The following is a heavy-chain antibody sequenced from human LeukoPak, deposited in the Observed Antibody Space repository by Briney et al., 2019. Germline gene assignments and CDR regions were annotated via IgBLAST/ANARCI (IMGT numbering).Heavy chain of an antibody. J-gene: IGHJ3*02. CDR2: INHSGST. V-gene: IGHV4-34*01. D-gene: IGHD6-13*01. CDR3: ARRRRASSSWYAENAFDI. Sequence: GSLRLSCAASGFTFSVYAMNWVRQAPGKGLEWIGEINHSGSTNYNPSLKSRVTISVDTSKNQFSLKLSSVTAADTAVYYCARRRRASSSWYAENAFDIWGQGTMVTVSS. CDR1: GFTFSVYA.